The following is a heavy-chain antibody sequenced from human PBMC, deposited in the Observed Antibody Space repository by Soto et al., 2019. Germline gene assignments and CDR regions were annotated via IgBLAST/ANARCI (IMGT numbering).Heavy chain of an antibody. D-gene: IGHD6-13*01. V-gene: IGHV4-59*01. J-gene: IGHJ5*01. Sequence: TLSLTRTVSGGSISSYYWSWIRQPPGKGLEWIGYIYYSGSTNYNPSLKSRVTISVDTSKNQFSLKLSSVTAADTAVYYCARDGVEQQLNWFDPWGQGTLVTVSS. CDR3: ARDGVEQQLNWFDP. CDR2: IYYSGST. CDR1: GGSISSYY.